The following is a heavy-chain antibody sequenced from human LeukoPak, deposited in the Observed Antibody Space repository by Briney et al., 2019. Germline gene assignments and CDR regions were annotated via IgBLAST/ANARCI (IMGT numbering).Heavy chain of an antibody. V-gene: IGHV4-59*01. CDR1: GGSIGSYY. CDR3: AMGVGATTGY. D-gene: IGHD1-26*01. J-gene: IGHJ4*02. CDR2: IYYSGST. Sequence: SETLSLTCTVSGGSIGSYYWSWIRQPPGKGLEWIGYIYYSGSTNYNPSLKSRVTISVDTSKNQFSLKLSSVTAADTAVYYCAMGVGATTGYWGQGTLVTVSS.